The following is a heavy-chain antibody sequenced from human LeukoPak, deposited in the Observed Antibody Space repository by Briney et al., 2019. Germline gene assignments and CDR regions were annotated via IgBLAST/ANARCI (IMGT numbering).Heavy chain of an antibody. Sequence: ASVKVSCKASGYTFTSYDINWVRQATGQGLEWMGWMNPNSGNTGCAQKFQGRVTMTRNTSISTAYMELSSLRSEDTAVYYCARPIYLGIQLWLHQRNHNAFDIWGQGTMVTVSS. CDR2: MNPNSGNT. CDR3: ARPIYLGIQLWLHQRNHNAFDI. J-gene: IGHJ3*02. CDR1: GYTFTSYD. D-gene: IGHD5-18*01. V-gene: IGHV1-8*01.